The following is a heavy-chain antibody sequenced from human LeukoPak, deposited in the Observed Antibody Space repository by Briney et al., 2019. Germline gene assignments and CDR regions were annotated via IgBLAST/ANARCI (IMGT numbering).Heavy chain of an antibody. CDR3: ARHIRNSGWYGVRDIYYYYYMDV. CDR2: INHSGST. V-gene: IGHV4-34*01. CDR1: GFTFSDYY. J-gene: IGHJ6*03. D-gene: IGHD6-19*01. Sequence: LRLSCAASGFTFSDYYMSWIRQAPGKGLEWIGEINHSGSTNYNPSLKSRVTISVDTSKNQFSLKLSSVTAADTAVYYCARHIRNSGWYGVRDIYYYYYMDVWGKGTTVTISS.